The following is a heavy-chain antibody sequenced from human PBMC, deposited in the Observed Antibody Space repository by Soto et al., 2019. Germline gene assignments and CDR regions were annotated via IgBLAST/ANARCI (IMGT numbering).Heavy chain of an antibody. J-gene: IGHJ4*02. CDR3: ARESEDLTSNFDY. CDR2: ISSTTNYI. Sequence: ASVKVSCKASGYTFTSYAMHWVRQAPGQRLEWVSSISSTTNYIYYGDSMKGRFTISRDNAKNSLYLEMNSLRAEDTAVYYCARESEDLTSNFDYWGQGTLVTVS. V-gene: IGHV3-21*06. CDR1: GYTFTSYA.